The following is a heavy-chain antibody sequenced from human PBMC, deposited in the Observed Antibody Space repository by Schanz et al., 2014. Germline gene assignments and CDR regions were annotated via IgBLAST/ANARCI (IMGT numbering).Heavy chain of an antibody. V-gene: IGHV3-53*01. CDR3: VKDLQRELLRDDHYYGMDV. CDR1: GFTVNTNY. J-gene: IGHJ6*02. D-gene: IGHD1-26*01. Sequence: EVQLVSPFLVLIQPGGSLRLSCAVSGFTVNTNYMSWVRQAPGKGLEWISSMYINSGSTQYADSVKGRFIISRDNSKNTMYLQMNSLRAEDTAVYYCVKDLQRELLRDDHYYGMDVWGQGTTVTVSS. CDR2: MYINSGST.